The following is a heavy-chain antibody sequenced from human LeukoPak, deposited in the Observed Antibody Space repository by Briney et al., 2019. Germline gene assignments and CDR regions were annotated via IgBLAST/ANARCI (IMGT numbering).Heavy chain of an antibody. CDR3: ARTYYDFWSGYYITTAEPGAFDI. J-gene: IGHJ3*02. CDR2: MNPNSGNT. D-gene: IGHD3-3*01. V-gene: IGHV1-8*01. Sequence: ASVKVSCKASGYTFTSYDINWVRQATGQGLEWMGWMNPNSGNTGYAQKFQGRVTMTRNTSISTAYMELSSLRSEDTAVYYCARTYYDFWSGYYITTAEPGAFDIWGQGTMVTVSS. CDR1: GYTFTSYD.